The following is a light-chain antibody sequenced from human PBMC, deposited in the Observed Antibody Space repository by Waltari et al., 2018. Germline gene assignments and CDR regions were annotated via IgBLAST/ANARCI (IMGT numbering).Light chain of an antibody. CDR2: VNSDGSH. V-gene: IGLV4-69*01. CDR1: SGHSTNV. J-gene: IGLJ3*02. CDR3: QTGGHGTWV. Sequence: QLVLTQSPSASASLGASVKLTCTLRSGHSTNVTAWLQKRPEKGPRYLMKVNSDGSHNKGDEIPDRFSGSSSGAERYLTISSLQSEDEADYYCQTGGHGTWVFGGGTKLTVL.